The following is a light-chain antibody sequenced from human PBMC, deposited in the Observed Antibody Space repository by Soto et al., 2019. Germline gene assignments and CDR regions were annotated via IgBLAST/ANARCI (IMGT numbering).Light chain of an antibody. Sequence: DIQMTQSPSSLSASVGDRVTITCRASQSISSYLNWYQQKPGKAPKLLIYAASSLQSGVPSRFSGSGSGTDFTRTISSLQPEDFATYYCQQSYSTPRTFGQGTRWIS. V-gene: IGKV1-39*01. J-gene: IGKJ1*01. CDR3: QQSYSTPRT. CDR1: QSISSY. CDR2: AAS.